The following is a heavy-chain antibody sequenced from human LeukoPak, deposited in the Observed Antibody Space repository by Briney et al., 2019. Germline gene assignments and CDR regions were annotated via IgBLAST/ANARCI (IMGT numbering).Heavy chain of an antibody. CDR1: GGSFSGYY. J-gene: IGHJ5*02. CDR3: ARGAESYDILTGYHSDNWFDP. CDR2: INHSGST. D-gene: IGHD3-9*01. Sequence: PSETLSLTCAVCGGSFSGYYWSWIRQPPGKGLEWIGEINHSGSTNYNPSLKSRVTISVDTSKNQFSLKLSSVTAADTAVYYCARGAESYDILTGYHSDNWFDPWGQGTLVTVSS. V-gene: IGHV4-34*01.